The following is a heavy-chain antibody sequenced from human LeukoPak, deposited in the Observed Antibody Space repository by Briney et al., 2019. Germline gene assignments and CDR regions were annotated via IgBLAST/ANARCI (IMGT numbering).Heavy chain of an antibody. V-gene: IGHV4-34*01. Sequence: SETLSLTCAVYGGSFSGYYWSWIRQPPGKGLEWIGEINHSGSTNYNPSLESRVTISVDTSKNQFSLKLSSVTAADTAVYYCARDPYSSSSSLDYWGQGTLVTVSS. CDR3: ARDPYSSSSSLDY. CDR2: INHSGST. J-gene: IGHJ4*02. CDR1: GGSFSGYY. D-gene: IGHD6-6*01.